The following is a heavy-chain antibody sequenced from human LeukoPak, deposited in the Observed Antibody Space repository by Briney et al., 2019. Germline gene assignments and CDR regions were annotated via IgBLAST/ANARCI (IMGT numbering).Heavy chain of an antibody. J-gene: IGHJ6*03. CDR2: ISAYNGNT. D-gene: IGHD5-18*01. CDR1: GYTFTSYG. CDR3: AREGSGYSYGATRGYYMDV. Sequence: ASVKVSCKASGYTFTSYGISWVRQAPGQGLEWMGWISAYNGNTNYAQKLQGRVIMTTDTSTSTAYMELRSLRSDDTAVYYCAREGSGYSYGATRGYYMDVWGKGTTVTVSS. V-gene: IGHV1-18*01.